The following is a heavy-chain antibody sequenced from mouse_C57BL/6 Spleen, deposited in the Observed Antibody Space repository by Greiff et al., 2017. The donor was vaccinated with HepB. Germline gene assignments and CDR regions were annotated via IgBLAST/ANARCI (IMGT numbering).Heavy chain of an antibody. CDR3: TSDLPGTGGDY. D-gene: IGHD4-1*01. Sequence: EVMLVESGEGLVKPGGSLKLSCAASGFTFSSYAMSWVRQTPEKRLEWVAYISSGGDYIYYADTVKGRFTISRDNARNTLYLQMSSLKSEDTAMYYCTSDLPGTGGDYWGQGTTLTVSS. V-gene: IGHV5-9-1*02. CDR1: GFTFSSYA. J-gene: IGHJ2*01. CDR2: ISSGGDYI.